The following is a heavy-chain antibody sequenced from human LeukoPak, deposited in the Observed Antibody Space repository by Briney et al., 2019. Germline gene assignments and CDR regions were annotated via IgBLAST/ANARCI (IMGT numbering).Heavy chain of an antibody. D-gene: IGHD3-9*01. CDR1: GFTFSSYW. V-gene: IGHV3-7*01. J-gene: IGHJ3*02. Sequence: GGSPRLSCAASGFTFSSYWMSWVRQAPGKGLEWVANIKQDGSEKYYVDSVKGRFTISRDNAKNSLYLQMNSLRAEDTAVYYCARDLRYFDWFPSPDAFDIWGQGTMVTVSS. CDR3: ARDLRYFDWFPSPDAFDI. CDR2: IKQDGSEK.